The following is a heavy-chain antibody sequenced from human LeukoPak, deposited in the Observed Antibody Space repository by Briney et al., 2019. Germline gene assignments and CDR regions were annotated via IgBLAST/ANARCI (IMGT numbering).Heavy chain of an antibody. D-gene: IGHD3-22*01. Sequence: GGSLRLSCVASGLTLSREGLHWIRQAPGKGLEWVAVISSDENSKYYADSVKGRFTVSRDNSKNTLFLQMNSLRAEDTALYYCARAPFYYDSSGYPYFDGWGQGTLVTVSS. CDR2: ISSDENSK. J-gene: IGHJ4*02. V-gene: IGHV3-30*03. CDR3: ARAPFYYDSSGYPYFDG. CDR1: GLTLSREG.